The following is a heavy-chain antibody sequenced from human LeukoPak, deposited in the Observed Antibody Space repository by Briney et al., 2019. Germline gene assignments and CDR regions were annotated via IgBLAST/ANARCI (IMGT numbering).Heavy chain of an antibody. Sequence: PSETLSLTCTISGGSISTYYWSWIRQPPGKGLEWIGYIYYSGSANYNPSLKSRVTISVDTSKNRFSLKLSSVTAADTAVYYCARGSGVGPTYYFDYWGQGTLVTVSS. V-gene: IGHV4-59*01. CDR2: IYYSGSA. CDR1: GGSISTYY. J-gene: IGHJ4*02. CDR3: ARGSGVGPTYYFDY. D-gene: IGHD1-26*01.